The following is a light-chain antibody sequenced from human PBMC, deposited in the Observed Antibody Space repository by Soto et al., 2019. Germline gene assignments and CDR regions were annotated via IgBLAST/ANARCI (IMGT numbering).Light chain of an antibody. Sequence: EIVMTQSPATLSVSPVERATLSCRASQSVSSNLAWYQQKPGQAPRLLIYGASTRATGIPARFSGSGSGTDFTLTISSLEPEDFAVYYCQQRTNWPPTFGGGTKVDIK. CDR1: QSVSSN. J-gene: IGKJ4*01. V-gene: IGKV3-15*01. CDR2: GAS. CDR3: QQRTNWPPT.